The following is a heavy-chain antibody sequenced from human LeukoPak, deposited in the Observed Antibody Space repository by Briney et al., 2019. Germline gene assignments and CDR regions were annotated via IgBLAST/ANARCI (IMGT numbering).Heavy chain of an antibody. V-gene: IGHV1-69*01. CDR3: ARDPGDY. CDR1: GYSFTSYW. CDR2: IIPIFGTA. J-gene: IGHJ4*02. Sequence: KISCKGSGYSFTSYWIGWVRQMPGKGLEWMGIIPIFGTANYAQKFQGRVTITADESTSTAYMELSSLRSEDTAVYYCARDPGDYWGQGTLVTVSS.